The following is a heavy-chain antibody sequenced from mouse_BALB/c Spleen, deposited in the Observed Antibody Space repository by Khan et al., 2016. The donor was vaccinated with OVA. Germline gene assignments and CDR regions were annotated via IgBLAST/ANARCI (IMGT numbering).Heavy chain of an antibody. Sequence: EVQLVESGGDLVKPGGSLKLSCAASGFTFSTYGMSWVRQTPDKRLEWVATVSSGGHYTYYPDTVKGRFTISRDNAKNPLYLQMSSLKSEDTAMFYCARIAYYYDSEGFAYWGQGTLGTVSA. D-gene: IGHD1-1*01. J-gene: IGHJ3*01. CDR2: VSSGGHYT. V-gene: IGHV5-6*01. CDR1: GFTFSTYG. CDR3: ARIAYYYDSEGFAY.